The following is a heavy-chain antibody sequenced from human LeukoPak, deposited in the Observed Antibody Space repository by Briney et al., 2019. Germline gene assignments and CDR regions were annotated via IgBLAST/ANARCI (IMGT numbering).Heavy chain of an antibody. V-gene: IGHV4-59*01. CDR3: ARENPSGYYNRPIDY. Sequence: SETLSLTCTVSGASISSYYWSWIRQPPGKGLEWIGDIYYSGSIKYDPSLKSRVTMSVDTSKNQFSLKLSSVTAADTAIYYCARENPSGYYNRPIDYWGQGTLVTVSS. CDR2: IYYSGSI. D-gene: IGHD3-22*01. J-gene: IGHJ4*02. CDR1: GASISSYY.